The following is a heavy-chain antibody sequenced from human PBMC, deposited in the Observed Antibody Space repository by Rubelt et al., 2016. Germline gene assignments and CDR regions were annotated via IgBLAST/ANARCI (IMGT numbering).Heavy chain of an antibody. J-gene: IGHJ5*02. D-gene: IGHD1-1*01. V-gene: IGHV4-34*01. CDR2: INHSGST. CDR1: GGSFSGYY. Sequence: QVQLQQWGAGLLKPSETLSLTCAVYGGSFSGYYWSWIRQPPGKGLEWIGEINHSGSTNYNPSLKSRVTISVDTSKNQFSLKLSSVTAADTAVYYCARDQLERHLGWFDPWGQGTLVTVSS. CDR3: ARDQLERHLGWFDP.